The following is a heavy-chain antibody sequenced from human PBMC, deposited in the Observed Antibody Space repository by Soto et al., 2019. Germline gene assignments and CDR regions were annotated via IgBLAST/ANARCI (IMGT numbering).Heavy chain of an antibody. CDR3: ARTGGMDV. Sequence: QVQLQQWGAGLLKPSETLSLTCAVYGGSFSGYYWSWLRQPPGKGPEWIGEINHSGNTKYTPSLESRVTISVDTSKNQFSLKLNSVSAVDTAVYYCARTGGMDVWSQGAKVTVSS. J-gene: IGHJ6*02. V-gene: IGHV4-34*01. CDR1: GGSFSGYY. CDR2: INHSGNT.